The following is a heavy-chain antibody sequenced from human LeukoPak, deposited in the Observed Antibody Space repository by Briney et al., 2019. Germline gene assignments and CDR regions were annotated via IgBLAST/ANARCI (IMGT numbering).Heavy chain of an antibody. J-gene: IGHJ4*02. CDR3: VRHGLLRAETYYFDY. CDR2: IYYSGST. D-gene: IGHD2-15*01. V-gene: IGHV4-59*08. Sequence: SETLSLTCTVSGGSISSYYWSWIRQPPGKGLEWIGYIYYSGSTNYNPSLKSRVTISVDTSKNQFSLKLSSVTAADTAVYYCVRHGLLRAETYYFDYWGQGTLVTVSS. CDR1: GGSISSYY.